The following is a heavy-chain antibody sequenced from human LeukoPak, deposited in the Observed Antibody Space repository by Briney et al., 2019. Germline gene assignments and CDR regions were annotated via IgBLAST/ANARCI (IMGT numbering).Heavy chain of an antibody. V-gene: IGHV1-46*01. Sequence: ASVKVSCKASGYTFTSYYMHWVRQAPGQGLEWMGIINPSGGSTSYAQKFQGRVTMTRDTSTSTVYMELSSLRSEDTAVYYCARDPYSGSYYANDAFDIWGQGTMVTVSS. CDR2: INPSGGST. CDR1: GYTFTSYY. CDR3: ARDPYSGSYYANDAFDI. D-gene: IGHD1-26*01. J-gene: IGHJ3*02.